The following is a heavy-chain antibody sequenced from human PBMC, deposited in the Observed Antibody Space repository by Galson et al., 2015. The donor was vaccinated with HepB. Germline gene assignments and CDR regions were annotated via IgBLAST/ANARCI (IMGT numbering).Heavy chain of an antibody. CDR2: ISYDGGNE. J-gene: IGHJ4*02. Sequence: SLRLSCAASGFTFSNYAMHWVRQAPGKGLEWVAVISYDGGNEYYADSVKGRFTISRDNSKNTLYLRMNSLRAEDTAVYYCAKVEWGGTVTTSQWLDYWGQGTLVTVSS. CDR3: AKVEWGGTVTTSQWLDY. V-gene: IGHV3-30*18. CDR1: GFTFSNYA. D-gene: IGHD4-17*01.